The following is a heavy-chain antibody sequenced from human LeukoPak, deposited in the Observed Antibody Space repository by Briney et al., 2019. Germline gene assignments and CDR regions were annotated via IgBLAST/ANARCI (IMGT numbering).Heavy chain of an antibody. V-gene: IGHV3-33*01. Sequence: GGSLRLSCAASGFAFSSYGMHWVRQAPGKGLEWVAVIRYDGSNKYYADSVKGRFTISRDNSKNTLYLQMNSLRAEDTAVYYCARDLPRYCSGGSCSPPLGYWGQGTLVTVSS. D-gene: IGHD2-15*01. CDR2: IRYDGSNK. CDR3: ARDLPRYCSGGSCSPPLGY. J-gene: IGHJ4*02. CDR1: GFAFSSYG.